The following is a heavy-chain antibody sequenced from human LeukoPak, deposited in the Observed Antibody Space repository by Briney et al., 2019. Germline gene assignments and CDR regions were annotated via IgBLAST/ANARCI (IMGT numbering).Heavy chain of an antibody. V-gene: IGHV4-30-4*01. D-gene: IGHD6-13*01. Sequence: SETLSLTCTVSGGSISSGDYYWSWIRQPPGKGLEWIGYIYYSGSTNYNPSLKSRVTISVDTSKNQFSLKLSSVTAADTAVYYCARGQPGAAAGTGFRYQLYFDYWGQGTLVTVSS. CDR3: ARGQPGAAAGTGFRYQLYFDY. J-gene: IGHJ4*02. CDR2: IYYSGST. CDR1: GGSISSGDYY.